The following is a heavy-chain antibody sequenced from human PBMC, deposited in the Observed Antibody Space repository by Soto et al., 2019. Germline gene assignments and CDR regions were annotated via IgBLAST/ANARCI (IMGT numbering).Heavy chain of an antibody. Sequence: PXETLAVTCGFSGCSIGTSYWNWIRQTAGTGLEWIGRIYITGSTNIHASLKSRVAMSVDTAKNQFSLKLTSATAADTAVYYWASGGRDGFDLWGQGQMLT. V-gene: IGHV4-4*07. J-gene: IGHJ3*01. CDR1: GCSIGTSY. CDR3: ASGGRDGFDL. D-gene: IGHD3-16*01. CDR2: IYITGST.